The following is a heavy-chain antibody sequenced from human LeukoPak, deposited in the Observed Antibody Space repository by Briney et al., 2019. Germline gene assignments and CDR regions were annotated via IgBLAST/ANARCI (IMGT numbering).Heavy chain of an antibody. D-gene: IGHD6-13*01. CDR2: IYYSGST. Sequence: SETLSLTCTVSGGSISSYYWSWIRQPPGKGLEWIGYIYYSGSTNYNPSLKSRVTISVDTSKNQFSLKLSSVTAADTAVYYCASEGDSAAGTYRIIDYWGQGTLVTVSS. CDR1: GGSISSYY. J-gene: IGHJ4*02. CDR3: ASEGDSAAGTYRIIDY. V-gene: IGHV4-59*12.